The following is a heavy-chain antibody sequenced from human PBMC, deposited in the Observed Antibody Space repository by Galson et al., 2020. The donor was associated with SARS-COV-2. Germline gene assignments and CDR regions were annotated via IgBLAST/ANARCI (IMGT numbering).Heavy chain of an antibody. V-gene: IGHV3-13*01. Sequence: GGSLRLSCAASGFTFSSYDMHWVRQATGKGLEWVSAIGTAGGTYYPGSVKGRFTISRENAKNSLYLQMNSLRAGDTAVYYCARAGEGGSYYYYYGMDVWGQGTTVTVSS. CDR3: ARAGEGGSYYYYYGMDV. D-gene: IGHD1-26*01. CDR1: GFTFSSYD. CDR2: IGTAGGT. J-gene: IGHJ6*02.